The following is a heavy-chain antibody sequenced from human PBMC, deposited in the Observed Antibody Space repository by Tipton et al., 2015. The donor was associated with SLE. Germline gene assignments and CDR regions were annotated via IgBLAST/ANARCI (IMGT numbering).Heavy chain of an antibody. D-gene: IGHD7-27*01. CDR2: INHSGST. V-gene: IGHV4-34*01. CDR1: GGSFSGYY. Sequence: TLSLTCAVYGGSFSGYYWSWIRQPPGKGLEWIGEINHSGSTKYNPSLKSRVTISVDTPKTQFSLNLSSVTAADTAVYYCARDVPSLLTGDRWDAFDIWGQGTMVTVSS. J-gene: IGHJ3*02. CDR3: ARDVPSLLTGDRWDAFDI.